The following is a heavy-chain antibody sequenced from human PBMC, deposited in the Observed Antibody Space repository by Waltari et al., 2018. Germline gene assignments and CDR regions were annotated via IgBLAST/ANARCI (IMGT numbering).Heavy chain of an antibody. J-gene: IGHJ2*01. Sequence: EQLVQSGGGLVRPGGALELSCEGSALTFSNPWLHWVRQAPGKGLGWVPRLDNTGSTKDYADSVKGRFTMSRNNAANAIYLRMNSLRDEDTAIYFCARDYWYFDLWGHGTLVSVSS. V-gene: IGHV3-74*01. CDR3: ARDYWYFDL. CDR1: ALTFSNPW. CDR2: LDNTGSTK.